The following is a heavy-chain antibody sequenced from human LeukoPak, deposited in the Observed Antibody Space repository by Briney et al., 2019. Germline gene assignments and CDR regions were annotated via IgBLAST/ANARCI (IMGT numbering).Heavy chain of an antibody. V-gene: IGHV4-4*07. CDR1: GGSISTYY. J-gene: IGHJ4*02. CDR2: ISASGST. Sequence: SETLSLTCTVSGGSISTYYWSWIRQPAGKGPEWIGRISASGSTNYNPSLKSRVTMSVDTSKNQFSLNLTSVTAADTAVYYCARQNYDSSGYYYGLWGQGTLVTVSS. D-gene: IGHD3-22*01. CDR3: ARQNYDSSGYYYGL.